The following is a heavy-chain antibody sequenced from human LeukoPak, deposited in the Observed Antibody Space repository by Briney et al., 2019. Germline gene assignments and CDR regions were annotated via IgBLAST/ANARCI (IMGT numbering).Heavy chain of an antibody. D-gene: IGHD6-13*01. V-gene: IGHV4-39*07. J-gene: IGHJ5*02. Sequence: PSETLSLTCNVSGDSVTSDNFYWAWIRQPPGKGPEWIGTVYRSGSAYHNPSLKSRVSMSVDTSTNQFSLKLSSVTAADTAVYYCARDSLVHPNRWFDPWGQGTLVIVSS. CDR3: ARDSLVHPNRWFDP. CDR1: GDSVTSDNFY. CDR2: VYRSGSA.